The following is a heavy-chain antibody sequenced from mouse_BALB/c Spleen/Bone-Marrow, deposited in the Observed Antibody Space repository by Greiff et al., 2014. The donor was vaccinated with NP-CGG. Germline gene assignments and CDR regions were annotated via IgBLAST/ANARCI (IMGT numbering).Heavy chain of an antibody. Sequence: EVQLQQSGAELVRSGASVKLSCTASGFNIKDYYMHWVKQRPEQGLEWIGWIDPENGDTEYAPKFQGKATMTADTSSNTAYLQLSSLTSEDTAVYYCNSIYYDYIAYWGQGTLVTVSA. CDR2: IDPENGDT. V-gene: IGHV14-4*02. CDR1: GFNIKDYY. D-gene: IGHD2-4*01. CDR3: NSIYYDYIAY. J-gene: IGHJ3*01.